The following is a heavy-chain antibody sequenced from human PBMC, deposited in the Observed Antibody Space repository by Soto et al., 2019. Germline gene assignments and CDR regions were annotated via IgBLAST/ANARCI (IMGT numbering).Heavy chain of an antibody. CDR1: GGSISGGGYY. D-gene: IGHD3-22*01. J-gene: IGHJ5*02. V-gene: IGHV4-31*03. CDR2: IYYSGRT. CDR3: ASPVDYDSSGYNL. Sequence: PSETLSLTCTVSGGSISGGGYYCSWIRQHPGKGLEWIGYIYYSGRTYYNPSLKSRVTISLDTSKNQFSLELSSVTAADTAVYYCASPVDYDSSGYNLWGPGTMVTVYS.